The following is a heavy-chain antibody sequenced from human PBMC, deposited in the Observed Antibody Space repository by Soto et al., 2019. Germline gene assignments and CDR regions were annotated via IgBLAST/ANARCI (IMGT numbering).Heavy chain of an antibody. Sequence: QVQLVQSGAEVKKPGSSVKVSCKASGGTFSSYTISWVRQAPGQGLEWMGRIIPILGIANYAQKFQGRVTIPADKPTSTAYMELSSLRSEATAVNYCASLYDSSDYWGQGAVVTVSS. V-gene: IGHV1-69*02. CDR1: GGTFSSYT. CDR3: ASLYDSSDY. J-gene: IGHJ4*02. D-gene: IGHD3-22*01. CDR2: IIPILGIA.